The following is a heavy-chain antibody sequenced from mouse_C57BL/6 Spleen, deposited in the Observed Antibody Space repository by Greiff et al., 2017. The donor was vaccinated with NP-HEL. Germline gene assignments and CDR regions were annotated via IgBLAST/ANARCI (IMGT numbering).Heavy chain of an antibody. Sequence: VKLMESGAELVRPGTSVKMSCKASGYTFTNYWIGWAKQRPGHGLEWIGDIYPGGGYTNYNEKFKGKATLTADKSSSTAYMQFSSLTSEDSAIYYCARNSYYYGSSYEYFDVWGTGTTVTVSS. CDR1: GYTFTNYW. CDR2: IYPGGGYT. CDR3: ARNSYYYGSSYEYFDV. J-gene: IGHJ1*03. V-gene: IGHV1-63*01. D-gene: IGHD1-1*01.